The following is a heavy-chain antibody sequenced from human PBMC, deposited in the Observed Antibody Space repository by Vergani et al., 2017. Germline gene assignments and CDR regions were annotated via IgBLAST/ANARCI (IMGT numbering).Heavy chain of an antibody. V-gene: IGHV3-23*04. J-gene: IGHJ4*02. D-gene: IGHD3-22*01. Sequence: VQLVESGGGLVQPGGSLRLSCAASGFTFSSYAMSWVRQAPGKGLEWVSAISGSGGSTYYADPVKGRFTISRDNSKNTLYLQMYSLRAEDTAVYYCAKDAYDSSGYYYAGYFDYWGQGTLVTVSS. CDR1: GFTFSSYA. CDR2: ISGSGGST. CDR3: AKDAYDSSGYYYAGYFDY.